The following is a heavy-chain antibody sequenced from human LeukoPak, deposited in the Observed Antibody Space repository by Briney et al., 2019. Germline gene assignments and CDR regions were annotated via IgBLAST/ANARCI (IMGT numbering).Heavy chain of an antibody. CDR1: GFTFSSYA. CDR2: ISSNGGST. D-gene: IGHD2-21*02. J-gene: IGHJ4*02. CDR3: VKGIVVVTARAFDY. Sequence: SGGSLRLSCSASGFTFSSYAMHWVSQALGEGLEYVSAISSNGGSTYYADSVKGRFTISRDNSKNTLYLQMSSLRPEDTAVYYCVKGIVVVTARAFDYWGQGTLVTVSS. V-gene: IGHV3-64D*06.